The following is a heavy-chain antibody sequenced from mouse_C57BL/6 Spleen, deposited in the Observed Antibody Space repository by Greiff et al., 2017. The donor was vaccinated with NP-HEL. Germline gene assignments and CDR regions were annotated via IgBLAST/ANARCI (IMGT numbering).Heavy chain of an antibody. CDR2: IDPSDSET. CDR3: ARSGADDRVFAY. D-gene: IGHD2-14*01. J-gene: IGHJ3*01. Sequence: VQLQQPGAELVRPGSSVKLSCKASGYTFTSYWMHWVKQRPIQGLEWIGNIDPSDSETHYNQKFKDKATLTVDKSSSTAYMQLSSLTSEDSAVYYCARSGADDRVFAYWGQGTLVTVSA. CDR1: GYTFTSYW. V-gene: IGHV1-52*01.